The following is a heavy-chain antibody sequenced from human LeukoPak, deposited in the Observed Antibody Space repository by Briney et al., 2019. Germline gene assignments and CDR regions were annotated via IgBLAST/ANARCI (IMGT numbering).Heavy chain of an antibody. J-gene: IGHJ4*02. CDR1: GFTFSSYS. Sequence: PGGSLRLSCAASGFTFSSYSMNWVRQAPGKGLEWVSFISSSTYIYYADSVKGRFTISRDNAKNSLYLQMNSLRAEDTAVYYCARGPPYNWNYVHAVAVNFDYWGQGTLVTVSS. D-gene: IGHD1-7*01. CDR2: ISSSTYI. V-gene: IGHV3-21*01. CDR3: ARGPPYNWNYVHAVAVNFDY.